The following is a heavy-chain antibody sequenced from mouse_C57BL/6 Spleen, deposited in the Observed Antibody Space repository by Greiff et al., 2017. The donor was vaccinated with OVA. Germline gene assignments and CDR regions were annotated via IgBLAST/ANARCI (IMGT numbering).Heavy chain of an antibody. CDR2: IHPTSGST. CDR1: GYTFTSYW. CDR3: AREGITTRGGYYFDY. D-gene: IGHD2-4*01. V-gene: IGHV1-64*01. Sequence: QVQLQQPGAELVKPGASVKLSCKASGYTFTSYWMHWVKQRPGQGLEWIGMIHPTSGSTNYNEKFKSKATLTVDKSSSTAYMQLSSLTSEDSAVYYCAREGITTRGGYYFDYWGQGTTLTVSS. J-gene: IGHJ2*01.